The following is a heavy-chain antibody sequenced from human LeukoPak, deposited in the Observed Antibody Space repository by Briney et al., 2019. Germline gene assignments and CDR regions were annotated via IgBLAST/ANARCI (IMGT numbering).Heavy chain of an antibody. J-gene: IGHJ3*02. Sequence: GGSLRLSCTTSGFNFRAYWMGWVRQAPGKGLEWVAVISYDGSNKYYADSVKGRFTISRDNSKNTLYLQMNSLRAEDTAVYYCARASRRYSSGWSGFDAFDIWGQGTMVTVSS. CDR2: ISYDGSNK. CDR1: GFNFRAYW. V-gene: IGHV3-30*19. CDR3: ARASRRYSSGWSGFDAFDI. D-gene: IGHD6-19*01.